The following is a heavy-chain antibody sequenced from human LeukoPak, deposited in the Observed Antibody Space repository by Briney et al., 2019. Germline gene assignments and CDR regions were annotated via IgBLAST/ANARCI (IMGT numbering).Heavy chain of an antibody. D-gene: IGHD3-10*01. Sequence: GGSLRLSCGASGFIFSDYWMSWVRQAPGKGLEWVAQIKEDGSEKYYIDSVMGRFIISRDNAKALLYLQMDSLRPEDTAVYYCARDKPAYYGSGSHFDYWGQGTLVTVSS. V-gene: IGHV3-7*01. CDR1: GFIFSDYW. CDR3: ARDKPAYYGSGSHFDY. CDR2: IKEDGSEK. J-gene: IGHJ4*02.